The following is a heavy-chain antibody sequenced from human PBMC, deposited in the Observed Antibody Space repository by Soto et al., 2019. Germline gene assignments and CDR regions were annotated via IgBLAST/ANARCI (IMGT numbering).Heavy chain of an antibody. CDR2: ISGSGGST. Sequence: GGSLRLSCAASGFTFSSYAMSWVRQAPGKGLEWVSAISGSGGSTYYADSVKGRFTFSRDNSKNTLYLQMNSLRAEDTAVYYCAKVGTVFGYSSGWYWGQGTLVTVSS. V-gene: IGHV3-23*01. D-gene: IGHD6-19*01. CDR3: AKVGTVFGYSSGWY. CDR1: GFTFSSYA. J-gene: IGHJ4*02.